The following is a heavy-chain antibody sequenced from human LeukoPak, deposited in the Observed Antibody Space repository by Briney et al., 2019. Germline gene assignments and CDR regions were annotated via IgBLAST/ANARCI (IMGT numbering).Heavy chain of an antibody. D-gene: IGHD3-10*01. CDR1: GFTFSNYW. CDR2: IGTAGDT. V-gene: IGHV3-13*01. CDR3: ARGSGIVYGMDV. J-gene: IGHJ6*02. Sequence: PGGSLRLSCAASGFTFSNYWMHWVRQAPGKGLVWVSAIGTAGDTYYPGSVKGRFTISRENAKNSLYLQMNSLRAGDTAVYYCARGSGIVYGMDVWGQGTTVTVSS.